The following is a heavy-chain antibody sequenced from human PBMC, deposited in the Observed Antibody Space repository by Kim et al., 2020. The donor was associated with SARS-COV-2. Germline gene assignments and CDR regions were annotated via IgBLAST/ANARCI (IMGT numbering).Heavy chain of an antibody. J-gene: IGHJ3*02. V-gene: IGHV4-4*02. CDR3: ARTDGYCSSTSCYWDNAFDI. Sequence: SETLSLTCAVSGGSISSSNWWSWVRQPPGKGLEWIGEIYHSGSTNYNPSLKSRVTISVDKSKNQFSLKLSSVTAADTAVYYCARTDGYCSSTSCYWDNAFDIWGQGTMVTVSS. D-gene: IGHD2-2*03. CDR1: GGSISSSNW. CDR2: IYHSGST.